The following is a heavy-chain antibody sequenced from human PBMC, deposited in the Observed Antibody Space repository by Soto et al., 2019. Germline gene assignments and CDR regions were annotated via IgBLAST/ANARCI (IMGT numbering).Heavy chain of an antibody. CDR1: GDGFASCG. J-gene: IGHJ6*01. D-gene: IGHD3-3*01. CDR3: AIDFFLFRGQHSKYYYGMDV. CDR2: ISAYNGNT. Sequence: CWAARGDGFASCGRGWSLKTPRKGLEWMGWISAYNGNTNYAQKLQGRVTMTTDTSTSTAYMGLRSLRSDDTAVYYCAIDFFLFRGQHSKYYYGMDVGVQGIRVT. V-gene: IGHV1-18*01.